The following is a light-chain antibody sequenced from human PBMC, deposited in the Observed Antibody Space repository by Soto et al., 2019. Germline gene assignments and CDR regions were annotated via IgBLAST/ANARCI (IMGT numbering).Light chain of an antibody. CDR3: FPFTTTSPHV. J-gene: IGLJ1*01. V-gene: IGLV2-14*01. Sequence: QSALTQPASLSGSPGQSISISCTGTSSDIGAYDYVSWFQQHPGKAPKLMISEVNNRPSGVFNRFSGSKSGNTAYLTISGLQVEDEAEYFCFPFTTTSPHVLGNGTKVTV. CDR1: SSDIGAYDY. CDR2: EVN.